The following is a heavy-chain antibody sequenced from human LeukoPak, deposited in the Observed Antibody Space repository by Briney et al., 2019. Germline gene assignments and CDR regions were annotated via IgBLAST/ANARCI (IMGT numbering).Heavy chain of an antibody. Sequence: KPSETLSLTCTVSGGSITSSPYHWAWIRQPPGRGPEWIATVSHSGATQYNPSLTSRVTISVDKSKNQFSLKLSAVTAADTAVYYCARGRGYSSSWYGAFDIWGQGTMVTVSS. CDR1: GGSITSSPYH. V-gene: IGHV4-39*07. J-gene: IGHJ3*02. CDR2: VSHSGAT. D-gene: IGHD6-13*01. CDR3: ARGRGYSSSWYGAFDI.